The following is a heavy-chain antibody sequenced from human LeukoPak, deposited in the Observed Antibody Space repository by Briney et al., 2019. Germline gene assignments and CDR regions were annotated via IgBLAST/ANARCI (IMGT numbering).Heavy chain of an antibody. D-gene: IGHD3-10*01. V-gene: IGHV3-7*04. J-gene: IGHJ5*02. Sequence: PGGSLRLSCAASGFTFSNFYMSWVRQAPGKGLEWVANINQDGGDKNYVDSVKGRFAISRDNAKNSLYLQMSSLRVEDTAVYYCAKGFGAFSWGGGTLATVYS. CDR3: AKGFGAFS. CDR1: GFTFSNFY. CDR2: INQDGGDK.